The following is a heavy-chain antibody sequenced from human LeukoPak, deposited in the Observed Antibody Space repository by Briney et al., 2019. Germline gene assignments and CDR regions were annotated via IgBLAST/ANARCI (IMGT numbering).Heavy chain of an antibody. D-gene: IGHD6-19*01. J-gene: IGHJ4*02. Sequence: GGSLRLSCAASGFTFSSYAMTWVRQAPGKGLEWVSTISGSGVGTYYADSVKGRFTISRDNSKNTLYLQMNSLRADDTAVYYCAKAGGLRVFSVWSQSGYWGQGTLVTVSS. CDR3: AKAGGLRVFSVWSQSGY. CDR2: ISGSGVGT. CDR1: GFTFSSYA. V-gene: IGHV3-23*01.